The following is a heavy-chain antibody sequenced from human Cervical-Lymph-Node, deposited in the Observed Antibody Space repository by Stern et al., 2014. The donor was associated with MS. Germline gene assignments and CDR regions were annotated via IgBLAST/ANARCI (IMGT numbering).Heavy chain of an antibody. J-gene: IGHJ3*02. CDR2: IVVGSGNP. V-gene: IGHV1-58*01. CDR3: AADRDSSGYYFDAFDI. CDR1: GFTFTSSA. Sequence: QLVQSGPEVKKPGTSVKVSCKASGFTFTSSAVQWVRQARGQRLEWIGWIVVGSGNPNYAQKVQERVTITRDMSTSTAYMELSSLRSEDTAVYYCAADRDSSGYYFDAFDIWGQGTMVTVS. D-gene: IGHD3-22*01.